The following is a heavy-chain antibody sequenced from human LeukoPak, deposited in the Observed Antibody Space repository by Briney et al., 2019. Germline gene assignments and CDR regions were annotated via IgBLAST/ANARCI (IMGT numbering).Heavy chain of an antibody. V-gene: IGHV3-30*18. Sequence: PGRSLRLSCVVSGFSFDLSAMHWVRQAPGKGLEWVAVISKDGSNEYYADSVKGRLAISRDNSKNTLYLQMNSLRAEDTAVYYCAKGVGSSWLSTLSQVAMDVWGKGTTVTVSS. CDR1: GFSFDLSA. CDR2: ISKDGSNE. CDR3: AKGVGSSWLSTLSQVAMDV. J-gene: IGHJ6*03. D-gene: IGHD3-9*01.